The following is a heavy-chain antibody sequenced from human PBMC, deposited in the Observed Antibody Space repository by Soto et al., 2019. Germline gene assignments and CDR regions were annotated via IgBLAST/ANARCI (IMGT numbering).Heavy chain of an antibody. Sequence: GGSLRLSCAASGFTLSSYGMHWVRQAPGKGLEWVAVIWYDGSNKYYADSVKGRFTISRDNSKNTLYLQMNSLRAEDTAVYYCARVAAAKKSYYYYGMDVWGQGTTVTVSS. V-gene: IGHV3-33*01. CDR1: GFTLSSYG. CDR3: ARVAAAKKSYYYYGMDV. J-gene: IGHJ6*02. D-gene: IGHD2-15*01. CDR2: IWYDGSNK.